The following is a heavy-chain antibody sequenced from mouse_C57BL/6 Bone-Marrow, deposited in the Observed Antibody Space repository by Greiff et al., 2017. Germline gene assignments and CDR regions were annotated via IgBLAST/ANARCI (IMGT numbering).Heavy chain of an antibody. CDR2: INPYNGGT. CDR3: AGGYYDDGPFAY. CDR1: GYTFTDYY. Sequence: VQLQQSGPVLVKPGASVKMSCKASGYTFTDYYMNWVKQSHGKSLEWIGVINPYNGGTSYNQQCKGKATLTVDKSSSTAYLELHSLTSEDSAVYYCAGGYYDDGPFAYWGQGTLVTVSA. D-gene: IGHD2-4*01. J-gene: IGHJ3*01. V-gene: IGHV1-19*01.